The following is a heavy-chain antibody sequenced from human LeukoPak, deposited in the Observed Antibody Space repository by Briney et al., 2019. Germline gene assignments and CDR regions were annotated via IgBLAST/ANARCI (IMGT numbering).Heavy chain of an antibody. V-gene: IGHV3-48*02. D-gene: IGHD5-12*01. CDR2: IGSRSDST. CDR3: ARAMRSGYDY. CDR1: GFTFSSYG. Sequence: GGSLRLSCAASGFTFSSYGMNWVRQAPGKRLEWVSYIGSRSDSTYYADSVKGRFTISRDNAENSLYLQMNSLRDEDTAVYYCARAMRSGYDYWGQGTLVTVSS. J-gene: IGHJ4*02.